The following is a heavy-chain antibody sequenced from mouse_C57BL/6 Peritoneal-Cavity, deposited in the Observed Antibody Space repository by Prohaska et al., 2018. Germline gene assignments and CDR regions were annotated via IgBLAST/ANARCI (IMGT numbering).Heavy chain of an antibody. J-gene: IGHJ3*01. CDR2: IYPGNSDT. V-gene: IGHV1-5*01. D-gene: IGHD1-1*01. CDR3: TTLVITTVVAPFAY. CDR1: GYTFTSYW. Sequence: EVQLQQSGTVLARPGASVKMPCKTSGYTFTSYWMHWVKQRPGQGLEWIGAIYPGNSDTSYNQKFKGKAKLTAVTSASTAYMELSSLTNEDSAVYYCTTLVITTVVAPFAYWGQGTLVTVSA.